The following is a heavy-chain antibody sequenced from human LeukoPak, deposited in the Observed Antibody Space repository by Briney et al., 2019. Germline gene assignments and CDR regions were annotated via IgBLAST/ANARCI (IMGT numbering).Heavy chain of an antibody. CDR2: IYYSGST. CDR1: GGSISSYY. CDR3: ARDTVTTLDY. V-gene: IGHV4-59*12. D-gene: IGHD4-17*01. Sequence: SETLSLTCTVSGGSISSYYWSWVRQPPGKGLEWIGYIYYSGSTNYNPSLKSRVTISVDPSKNQFSLKLSSVTAADTAVYYCARDTVTTLDYWGQGTLVTVSS. J-gene: IGHJ4*02.